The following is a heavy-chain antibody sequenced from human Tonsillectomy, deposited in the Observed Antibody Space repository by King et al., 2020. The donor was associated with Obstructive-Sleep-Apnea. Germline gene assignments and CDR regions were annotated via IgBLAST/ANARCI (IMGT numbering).Heavy chain of an antibody. J-gene: IGHJ4*02. CDR2: IYYIGST. CDR1: GGSITSYY. V-gene: IGHV4-59*08. CDR3: ARHGEYYYGSGSYLDY. D-gene: IGHD3-10*01. Sequence: QLQESGPGLVKPSETLSLTCTVSGGSITSYYWSWIRQPPGKGLEWIGYIYYIGSTNYNPPLKSRVTIDVDTSKNQFSLKLSSVTAADTAVYYCARHGEYYYGSGSYLDYWGQGTLVTVSS.